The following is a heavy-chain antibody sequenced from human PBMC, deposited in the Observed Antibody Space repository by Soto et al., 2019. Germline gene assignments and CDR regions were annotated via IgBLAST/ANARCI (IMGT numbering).Heavy chain of an antibody. J-gene: IGHJ3*02. D-gene: IGHD3-22*01. CDR1: GYSFTSYW. V-gene: IGHV5-51*01. CDR2: IYPGDSDT. CDR3: ARLKAYYYDSSGYPVANAFDI. Sequence: GQDQNLTCTGSGYSFTSYWIGWVRQLTGKGLEWLGIIYPGDSDTRYSPSIQGQVTISADKSISTAYLQWSSLKASDTAMYYCARLKAYYYDSSGYPVANAFDIWGQGTMV.